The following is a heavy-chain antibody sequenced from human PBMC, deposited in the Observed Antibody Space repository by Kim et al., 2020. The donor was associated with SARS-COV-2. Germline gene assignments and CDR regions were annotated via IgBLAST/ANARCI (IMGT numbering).Heavy chain of an antibody. CDR2: IKQDGSEK. Sequence: GGSLRLSCAASGFTFSIYWMSWVRQTPGKGLEWVANIKQDGSEKYYVDSVKGRFTISRDNAKNSLYLQMNSLGAEDTAVYYCAKDWCSGGSCYLIDYWGQGTLVTVSS. D-gene: IGHD2-15*01. V-gene: IGHV3-7*01. CDR1: GFTFSIYW. J-gene: IGHJ4*02. CDR3: AKDWCSGGSCYLIDY.